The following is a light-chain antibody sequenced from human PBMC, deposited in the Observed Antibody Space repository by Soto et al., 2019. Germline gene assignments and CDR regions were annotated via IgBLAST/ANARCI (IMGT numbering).Light chain of an antibody. CDR2: AAS. V-gene: IGKV1-8*01. CDR3: QQYYSYPLT. J-gene: IGKJ4*01. Sequence: AIRMTQSPSSLSASTGDRVTITCRASQGISSYLAWYQQKPGKAPKLLIYAASTLQSGVPSRFSGSGSGTDFTLTISCLQSEDFATYYCQQYYSYPLTFGGGTKVETK. CDR1: QGISSY.